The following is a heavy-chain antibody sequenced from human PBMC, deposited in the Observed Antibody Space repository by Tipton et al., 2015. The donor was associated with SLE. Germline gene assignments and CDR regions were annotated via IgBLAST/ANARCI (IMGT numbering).Heavy chain of an antibody. D-gene: IGHD2-8*02. J-gene: IGHJ6*03. V-gene: IGHV5-51*03. Sequence: QSGAEVKKPGESLKISCETAGYRFTNYWIAWVRQMPGKGLEWMGIIFPGDSDTKYSPSFQGQVTISADKSITTAYLQWSSLKASDTAIYYCVRLGGVTGYYHMDVWGKGTMVTVSS. CDR2: IFPGDSDT. CDR3: VRLGGVTGYYHMDV. CDR1: GYRFTNYW.